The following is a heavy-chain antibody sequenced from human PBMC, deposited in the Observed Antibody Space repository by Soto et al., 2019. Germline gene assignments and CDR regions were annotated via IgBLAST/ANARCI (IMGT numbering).Heavy chain of an antibody. Sequence: QVQLQESGPGLVKPSQTLSLTCTVSGGSISSGGYDWSWIRQHPGMGLEWIGYIYYSGSTYYNPSLKSRVTISVDTSKNQFSLKLSSVTAADTAVYYCARWPQLEPRFDYWGQGTLVTVSS. V-gene: IGHV4-31*03. CDR2: IYYSGST. CDR1: GGSISSGGYD. CDR3: ARWPQLEPRFDY. J-gene: IGHJ4*02. D-gene: IGHD1-1*01.